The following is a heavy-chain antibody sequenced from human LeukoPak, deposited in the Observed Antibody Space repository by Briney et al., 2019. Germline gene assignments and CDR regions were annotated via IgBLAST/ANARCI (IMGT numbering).Heavy chain of an antibody. J-gene: IGHJ4*02. CDR3: ARLSRERQLVPYYFDD. Sequence: SDTLSLMCTVCGGPMSSRSYFCAWTPQPPGRGLEWIGCIHNSGRDSYNPSHRSRVSISVDTSKNQFSLKVSAVTAADTAVYYCARLSRERQLVPYYFDDWGQGTLVTVSS. CDR2: IHNSGRD. CDR1: GGPMSSRSYF. D-gene: IGHD6-13*01. V-gene: IGHV4-39*01.